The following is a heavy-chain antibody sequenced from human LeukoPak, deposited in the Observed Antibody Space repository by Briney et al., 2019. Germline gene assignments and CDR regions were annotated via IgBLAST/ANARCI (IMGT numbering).Heavy chain of an antibody. V-gene: IGHV3-21*01. CDR1: GFTFSSYS. CDR2: ISSSSSYI. CDR3: ARDSVVVPAAIGYNWIDP. D-gene: IGHD2-2*02. J-gene: IGHJ5*02. Sequence: GGSLRLSCAASGFTFSSYSMNWVRQAPGKGLEWVSSISSSSSYIYYADSVKGRFTISRDNAKNSLYLQMNSLRAEDTAVDYCARDSVVVPAAIGYNWIDPWGQGTLVTVSS.